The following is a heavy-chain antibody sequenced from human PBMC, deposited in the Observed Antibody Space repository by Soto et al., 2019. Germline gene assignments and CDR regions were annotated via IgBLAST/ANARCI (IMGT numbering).Heavy chain of an antibody. J-gene: IGHJ4*02. CDR1: GGTFSRHA. V-gene: IGHV1-69*06. D-gene: IGHD1-26*01. CDR2: ISPTFGTA. CDR3: ASERSAQYFDS. Sequence: SVKVSCKASGGTFSRHAIAWVRQAPGQGLEWMGGISPTFGTATYAPKFQGRVAISADRSSNTAYMELSSLRSQDTAVYYCASERSAQYFDSWGQGTVVTGSS.